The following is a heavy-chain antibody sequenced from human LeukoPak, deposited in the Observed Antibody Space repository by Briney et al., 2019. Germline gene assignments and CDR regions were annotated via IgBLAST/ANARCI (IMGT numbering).Heavy chain of an antibody. CDR3: ARGAMVRGALYYYYGMDV. D-gene: IGHD3-10*01. CDR2: IWYDGSNK. J-gene: IGHJ6*02. Sequence: GRSLRLSCAASGFTFSSYGMHWVRQAPGKGLEWVAVIWYDGSNKYYADSVKGQFTISRDNSKNTLYLQMNSLRAEDTAVYYCARGAMVRGALYYYYGMDVWGQGTTVTVSS. CDR1: GFTFSSYG. V-gene: IGHV3-33*01.